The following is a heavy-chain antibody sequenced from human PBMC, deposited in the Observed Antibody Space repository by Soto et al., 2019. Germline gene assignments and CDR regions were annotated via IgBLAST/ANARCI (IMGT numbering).Heavy chain of an antibody. CDR3: ASRPLMTTVTKINYYYYMDV. CDR2: INHSGST. D-gene: IGHD4-17*01. J-gene: IGHJ6*03. V-gene: IGHV4-34*01. Sequence: QVQLQQWGAGLLKPSETLSLTCAVYGGSFSGYYWSWIRQPPGKGLEWIGEINHSGSTNYNPSLKSRVPISVETSKNQFSLKLSSVTAADTAVYYCASRPLMTTVTKINYYYYMDVWGKGTTVTVSS. CDR1: GGSFSGYY.